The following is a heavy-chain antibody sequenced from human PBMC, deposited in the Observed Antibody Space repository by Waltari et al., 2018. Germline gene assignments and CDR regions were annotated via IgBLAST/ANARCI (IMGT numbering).Heavy chain of an antibody. D-gene: IGHD4-17*01. V-gene: IGHV4-59*01. J-gene: IGHJ4*02. CDR3: AREKRNDYGESFDY. CDR1: GGSFSYYY. Sequence: QVQLRESGPGLVKPSETLSLTCNVSGGSFSYYYWHWIRQPPGKGLEWIGYIYDTGPTNYNPSRQSRVTISLDTSKSQFSLSLNSLTAADTAVYYCAREKRNDYGESFDYWGQGIPVTVSS. CDR2: IYDTGPT.